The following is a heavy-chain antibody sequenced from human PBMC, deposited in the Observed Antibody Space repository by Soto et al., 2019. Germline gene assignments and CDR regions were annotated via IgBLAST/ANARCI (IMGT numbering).Heavy chain of an antibody. J-gene: IGHJ4*02. Sequence: SETLSLTCTVSGAYISSYFWSWIRQPPGKGLEWIGYIYYTGSTNYNPSLKSRVTISVDTSKNQFSLKLTSVTAADTAVYFCARDRGATIFDFWGRGTLVTVSS. D-gene: IGHD5-12*01. CDR3: ARDRGATIFDF. CDR1: GAYISSYF. V-gene: IGHV4-59*12. CDR2: IYYTGST.